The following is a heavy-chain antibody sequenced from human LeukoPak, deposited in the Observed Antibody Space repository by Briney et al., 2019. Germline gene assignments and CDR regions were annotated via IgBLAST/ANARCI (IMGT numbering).Heavy chain of an antibody. J-gene: IGHJ5*02. V-gene: IGHV4-59*01. CDR1: GGSISSYY. CDR3: ARSPYYDFWSGYLGWFDP. Sequence: SETLSLTCTVSGGSISSYYWSWIRQPPGKGLEWIGYIYYSGSTNYNPSLKSRVTISVDTSKNQFSLKLSSVTAADTAVYYCARSPYYDFWSGYLGWFDPWGQGTLVTVSS. CDR2: IYYSGST. D-gene: IGHD3-3*01.